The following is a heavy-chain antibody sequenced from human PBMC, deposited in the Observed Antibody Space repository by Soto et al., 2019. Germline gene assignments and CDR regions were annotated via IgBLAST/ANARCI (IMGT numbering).Heavy chain of an antibody. CDR1: GGFISGSNW. V-gene: IGHV4-4*02. Sequence: QVQLQESGPGRVKPSGTLSLTCAVSGGFISGSNWWSWVRQPPGKGLEWIGEIYHSGITNYNPSLKSLVTISADKSQNQFSLNLRSVTAADTAVYYCAGNSGTYSFDYWGQGTLVTVSS. D-gene: IGHD1-26*01. CDR3: AGNSGTYSFDY. CDR2: IYHSGIT. J-gene: IGHJ4*02.